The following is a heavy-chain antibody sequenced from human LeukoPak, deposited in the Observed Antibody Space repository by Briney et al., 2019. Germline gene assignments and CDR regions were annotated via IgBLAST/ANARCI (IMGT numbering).Heavy chain of an antibody. D-gene: IGHD3-10*01. J-gene: IGHJ4*02. CDR2: INHSGST. CDR3: ARGRHRTNYYGSGSYYRGGTGHY. V-gene: IGHV4-34*01. Sequence: PSETLSLTCAVYGGSFSGYYWSWIRQPPGKGLEWIGEINHSGSTNYNPSLKSRVTISVDTSKNQFSLKLSSVTAADTAVYYCARGRHRTNYYGSGSYYRGGTGHYWGQGTLVTVSS. CDR1: GGSFSGYY.